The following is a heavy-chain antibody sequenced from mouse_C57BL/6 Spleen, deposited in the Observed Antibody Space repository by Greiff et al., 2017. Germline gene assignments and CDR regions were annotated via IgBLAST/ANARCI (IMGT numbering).Heavy chain of an antibody. D-gene: IGHD1-1*01. CDR1: GFNIKDDY. CDR3: TRYGSTPYYYAMDY. V-gene: IGHV14-4*01. J-gene: IGHJ4*01. Sequence: EVKLVGSGAELVRPGASVKLSCTASGFNIKDDYMHWVKQRPEQGLEWIGWIDPENGDTEYASKFQGKATITADTSSNTAYLQLSSLTSEDTAVYYCTRYGSTPYYYAMDYWGQGTSVTVSS. CDR2: IDPENGDT.